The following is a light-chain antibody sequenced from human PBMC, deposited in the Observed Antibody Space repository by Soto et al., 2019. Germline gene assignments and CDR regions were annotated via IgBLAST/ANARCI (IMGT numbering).Light chain of an antibody. CDR3: QQRSNWRGIT. CDR1: QSVSSY. J-gene: IGKJ5*01. V-gene: IGKV3-11*01. Sequence: EIVLTQSPATLSLSPGERATLSCRASQSVSSYLAWYQQKPGQAPRLLIYDASNRATGIPARFSGSGSGTDFTLTISRLEPEDFAVYYCQQRSNWRGITFGQGTRVEIK. CDR2: DAS.